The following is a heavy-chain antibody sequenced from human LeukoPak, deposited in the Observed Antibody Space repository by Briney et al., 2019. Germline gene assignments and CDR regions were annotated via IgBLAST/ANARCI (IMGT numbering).Heavy chain of an antibody. J-gene: IGHJ4*02. V-gene: IGHV1-18*01. Sequence: ASVKVSCKASGYTFTSYGISWVRQAPGQGLEWMGWISAYNGNTNYAQKLQGRVTMTRNTSISTAYMELSSLRSEDTAVYYCARGPGRQLWLYWGQGTLVTVSS. CDR3: ARGPGRQLWLY. CDR2: ISAYNGNT. D-gene: IGHD5-18*01. CDR1: GYTFTSYG.